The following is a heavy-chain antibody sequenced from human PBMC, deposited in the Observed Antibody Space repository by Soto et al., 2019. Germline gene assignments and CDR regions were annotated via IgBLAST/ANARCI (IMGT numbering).Heavy chain of an antibody. CDR3: VKKFDDRRTTFWFDT. D-gene: IGHD4-17*01. J-gene: IGHJ5*02. Sequence: EVQLLESGGDLVQPGGSLRLSCAASGFTFSNYGMTWVRQAPGKGLEWVSSIRNTIVDTYYADSVEGRFTISRDNSKNTLYLQMNDLRAEDTAMYYCVKKFDDRRTTFWFDTWGQGTLVTVSS. CDR1: GFTFSNYG. V-gene: IGHV3-23*01. CDR2: IRNTIVDT.